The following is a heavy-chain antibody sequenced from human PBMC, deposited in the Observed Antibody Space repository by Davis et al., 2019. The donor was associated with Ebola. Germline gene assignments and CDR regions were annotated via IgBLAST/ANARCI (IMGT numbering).Heavy chain of an antibody. CDR3: ARDALGLIATNGMDV. CDR2: ISSSSSYI. J-gene: IGHJ6*02. V-gene: IGHV3-21*01. D-gene: IGHD6-13*01. Sequence: PGGSLRLSCAASGFTFSSYSMNWVRQAPGKGLEWVSSISSSSSYIYYADSVKGRFTISRDNAKNSLYLQMNSLRAEDTAVYYCARDALGLIATNGMDVWGQGTTVTVSS. CDR1: GFTFSSYS.